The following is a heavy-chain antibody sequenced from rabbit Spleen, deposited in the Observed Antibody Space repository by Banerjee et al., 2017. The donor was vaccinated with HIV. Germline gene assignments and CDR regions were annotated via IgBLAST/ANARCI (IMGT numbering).Heavy chain of an antibody. J-gene: IGHJ3*01. V-gene: IGHV1S40*01. CDR2: IDIGSSGFT. D-gene: IGHD4-1*01. CDR3: ARDLTGVIGWNFGW. CDR1: GLDFSGDSY. Sequence: QSLEESGGDLVKPGASLTLTCKASGLDFSGDSYDSYMCWVRQAPGKGLEWIACIDIGSSGFTYFASWAKGRFTMSRTSSTTVTLQMTSLTVADTATYFCARDLTGVIGWNFGWWGQGTLVTVS.